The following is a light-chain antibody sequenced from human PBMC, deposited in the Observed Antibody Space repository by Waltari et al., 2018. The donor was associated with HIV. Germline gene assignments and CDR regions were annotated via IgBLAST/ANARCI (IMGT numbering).Light chain of an antibody. Sequence: QSVLTQPPSTSGTPGQRVTISCSGSSSNIGSNYIYWYRQVPGTTPNLLMYTNKRRPSVVPDRFSGSRSGTSASLAISGLRSGDEADYYCAAWDDSLNGWVFGGGTKLTVL. CDR2: TNK. CDR3: AAWDDSLNGWV. J-gene: IGLJ3*02. CDR1: SSNIGSNY. V-gene: IGLV1-47*01.